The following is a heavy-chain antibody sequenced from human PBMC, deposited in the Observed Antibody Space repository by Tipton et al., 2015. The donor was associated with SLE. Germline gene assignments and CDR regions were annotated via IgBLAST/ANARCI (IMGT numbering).Heavy chain of an antibody. CDR3: ARDVMGRTTTDRGTYQYYYYMDF. CDR1: GGSITSGSYY. CDR2: IYISGST. J-gene: IGHJ6*03. V-gene: IGHV4-61*02. D-gene: IGHD3-10*01. Sequence: TLSLTCTVSGGSITSGSYYWSWIRQPAGKGLEWIGRIYISGSTNYNPSLKSRVTMSVDTSKNQFSLTVTSVTAADTAVYYCARDVMGRTTTDRGTYQYYYYMDFWGKGTTVTVSS.